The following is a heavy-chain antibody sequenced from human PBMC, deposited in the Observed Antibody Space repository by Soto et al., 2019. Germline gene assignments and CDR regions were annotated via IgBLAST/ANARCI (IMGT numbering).Heavy chain of an antibody. CDR3: ARQVAAAGTNYYYYMDV. J-gene: IGHJ6*03. Sequence: PSETLSLTCTVSGGSISSYYWSWIRQPPGKGLEWIGYIYYSGSTNYNPSLKSRVTISVDTSKNQFSLKLSSVTAADTAVYYCARQVAAAGTNYYYYMDVWGKGTTVTVSS. CDR1: GGSISSYY. D-gene: IGHD6-13*01. CDR2: IYYSGST. V-gene: IGHV4-59*08.